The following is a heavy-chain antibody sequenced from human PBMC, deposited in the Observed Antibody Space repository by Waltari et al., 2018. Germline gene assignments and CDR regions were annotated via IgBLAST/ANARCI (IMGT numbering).Heavy chain of an antibody. V-gene: IGHV4-38-2*01. CDR3: ARGRGGATGRAFDI. D-gene: IGHD1-26*01. Sequence: QVQLQESGPGLVKPSETLSLTCAVSGYSISSGYYWGWIRQPPGKGLEWIGSIYHSGSTYYNPSLKSRVTISVDTSKNQFSLKLSSVTAADTAVYYCARGRGGATGRAFDIWGQGTMVTVSS. CDR1: GYSISSGYY. CDR2: IYHSGST. J-gene: IGHJ3*02.